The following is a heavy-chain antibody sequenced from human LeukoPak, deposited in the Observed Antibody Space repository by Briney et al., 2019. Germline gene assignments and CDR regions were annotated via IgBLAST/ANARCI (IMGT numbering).Heavy chain of an antibody. CDR1: GGSFSGYY. D-gene: IGHD3-9*01. CDR3: ARLTYYDILTGYLDAFDI. CDR2: INHSGST. J-gene: IGHJ3*02. V-gene: IGHV4-34*01. Sequence: SETLSLTCAVYGGSFSGYYWSWSREPPGKGLEGIGEINHSGSTNDNPSLKSRVTISVDTSKNPFSLKLSSVTAADTAVYYCARLTYYDILTGYLDAFDIWGQGTMVTVSS.